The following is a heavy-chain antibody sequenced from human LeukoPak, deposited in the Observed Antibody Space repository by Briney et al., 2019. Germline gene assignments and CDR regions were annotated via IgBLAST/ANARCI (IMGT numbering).Heavy chain of an antibody. CDR3: ARSHHYDSSGSYDY. Sequence: ASVKVSCKASGYTFTSYGISWVRQAPGQGLEWMGWISAYNGNTNYAQKLQGRVTMTTDTSTSTAYMGLRSLRSDDTAVYYCARSHHYDSSGSYDYWGQGTLVTVSS. J-gene: IGHJ4*02. D-gene: IGHD3-22*01. CDR1: GYTFTSYG. CDR2: ISAYNGNT. V-gene: IGHV1-18*01.